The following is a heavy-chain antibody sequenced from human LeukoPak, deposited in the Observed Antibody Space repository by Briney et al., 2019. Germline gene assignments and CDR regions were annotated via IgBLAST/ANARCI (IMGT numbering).Heavy chain of an antibody. V-gene: IGHV4-59*08. CDR1: GGSISSYY. CDR2: IYYSGST. Sequence: SETLSLTCTVSGGSISSYYWSWIRQPPGKGLEWIGYIYYSGSTNYNPSLKSRVTISVDTSKNQFSLKLSSVTAADTAVYYCARQVGSWSDYYFDYWGQGTLVTVSS. CDR3: ARQVGSWSDYYFDY. J-gene: IGHJ4*02. D-gene: IGHD6-13*01.